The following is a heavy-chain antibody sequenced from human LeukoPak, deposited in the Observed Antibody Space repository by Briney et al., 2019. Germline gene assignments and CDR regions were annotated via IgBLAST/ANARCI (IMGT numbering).Heavy chain of an antibody. D-gene: IGHD1-26*01. CDR3: ARLPNVAVGGSYLVWFDP. CDR1: GGSISSYY. Sequence: SETLSLTCTVSGGSISSYYWSWIRQPAGKGLEWIGRIYTSGSTNYNPSLKSRVTMSVDTSKNQFSLKLSSVTAADTAVYYCARLPNVAVGGSYLVWFDPWGQGTLVTVSS. J-gene: IGHJ5*02. V-gene: IGHV4-4*07. CDR2: IYTSGST.